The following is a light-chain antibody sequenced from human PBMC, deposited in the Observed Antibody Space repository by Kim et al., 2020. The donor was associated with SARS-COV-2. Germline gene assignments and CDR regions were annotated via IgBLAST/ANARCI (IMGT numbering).Light chain of an antibody. V-gene: IGLV1-47*01. J-gene: IGLJ2*01. Sequence: GTPGQRGAISCSGSSSNIGSDYVYWYQQLPGTAPKLLIYRNNQRPSGVPDRFSGSKSGTSASLAISGLRSEDEADYYCASWDDSLVFGGGTKVTVL. CDR3: ASWDDSLV. CDR1: SSNIGSDY. CDR2: RNN.